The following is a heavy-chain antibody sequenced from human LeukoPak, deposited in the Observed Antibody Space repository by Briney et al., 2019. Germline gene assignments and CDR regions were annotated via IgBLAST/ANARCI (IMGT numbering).Heavy chain of an antibody. V-gene: IGHV1-69*05. Sequence: SVKVTFKSSGGTFSSYAISWVRQAPGQGLEWMGGIIPIFGTANYAQKFQGRVTITTDESTSTAYMELSSLRSEDTAVYYCATGLNYYYYYCMDVWGKGTTVTVSS. D-gene: IGHD5/OR15-5a*01. J-gene: IGHJ6*03. CDR1: GGTFSSYA. CDR2: IIPIFGTA. CDR3: ATGLNYYYYYCMDV.